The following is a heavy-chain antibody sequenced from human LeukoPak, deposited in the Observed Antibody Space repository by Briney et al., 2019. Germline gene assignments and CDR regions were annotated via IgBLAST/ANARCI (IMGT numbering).Heavy chain of an antibody. CDR1: GFIFSTYS. Sequence: GGSLRLSCAASGFIFSTYSMNWVRQAPGKVLEWVSYISSSSSTTYYADSVKGRFTISRDNAKNSLYLQMNSLRDEDTAVYFCARGKDGYNSNWFDPWGQGTLVTVSS. CDR3: ARGKDGYNSNWFDP. D-gene: IGHD5-24*01. CDR2: ISSSSSTT. J-gene: IGHJ5*02. V-gene: IGHV3-48*02.